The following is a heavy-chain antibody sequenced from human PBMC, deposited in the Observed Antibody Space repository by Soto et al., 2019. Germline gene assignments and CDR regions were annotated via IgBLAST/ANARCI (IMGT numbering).Heavy chain of an antibody. Sequence: SETLSLTCTVSGGSISNYYGSWIRQPPGKGLEWIGYIYYSGSTNYNPSLKSRVTISVDTSKNQFSLKLSSVTAADTAVYYCATSIAVAGTPEYYFDYWGQGTLVTVSS. V-gene: IGHV4-59*08. CDR3: ATSIAVAGTPEYYFDY. CDR2: IYYSGST. J-gene: IGHJ4*02. D-gene: IGHD6-19*01. CDR1: GGSISNYY.